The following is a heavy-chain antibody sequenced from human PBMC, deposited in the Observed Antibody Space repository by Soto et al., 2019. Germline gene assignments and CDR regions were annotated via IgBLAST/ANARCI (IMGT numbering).Heavy chain of an antibody. Sequence: QVQLVESGGGVVQPGRSLRLSCAASGFDFNAYGMHWVRQAPGKGLEWVTVISHDGRNTYYADSAKGRCTNSRDNSKDTLYLQINTLRLEDTAVYYCAKAVNIYVLRVPPADVWGKGTKVTVPS. J-gene: IGHJ6*04. CDR3: AKAVNIYVLRVPPADV. CDR2: ISHDGRNT. V-gene: IGHV3-30*18. D-gene: IGHD3-16*01. CDR1: GFDFNAYG.